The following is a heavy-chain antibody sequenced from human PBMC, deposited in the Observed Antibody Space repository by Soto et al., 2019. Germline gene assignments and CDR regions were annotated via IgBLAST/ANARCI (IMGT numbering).Heavy chain of an antibody. J-gene: IGHJ4*02. CDR3: AKDGGAPAGLYYYDSSGPLGY. V-gene: IGHV3-23*01. D-gene: IGHD3-22*01. CDR2: ISGSGGST. Sequence: PGGSLRLSCAASGFTFSSYAMSWVRQAPGKGLEWVSAISGSGGSTYYADSVKGRFTISRDDSKNTLYLQMNSLRAEDTAVYYCAKDGGAPAGLYYYDSSGPLGYWGQGTLVTVSS. CDR1: GFTFSSYA.